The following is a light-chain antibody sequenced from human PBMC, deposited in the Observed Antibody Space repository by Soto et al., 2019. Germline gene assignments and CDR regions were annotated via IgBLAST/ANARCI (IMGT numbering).Light chain of an antibody. CDR3: QSYDSSLSGYV. V-gene: IGLV1-40*01. CDR1: SSNIGAGYD. J-gene: IGLJ1*01. Sequence: QPVLTQPPSVSGAPGQRVTISCTGSSSNIGAGYDVHWYQQLPGTAPKLLIYANSNRPSGVPGRFSGSKSGTSASLAITGLQAEDEADYYCQSYDSSLSGYVFGTGTKVTVL. CDR2: ANS.